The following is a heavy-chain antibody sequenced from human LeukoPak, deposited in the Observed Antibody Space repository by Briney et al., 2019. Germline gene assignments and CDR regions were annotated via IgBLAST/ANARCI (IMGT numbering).Heavy chain of an antibody. V-gene: IGHV1-46*01. D-gene: IGHD2-2*02. CDR3: AREIGYCSSTSCYKRAFDI. J-gene: IGHJ3*02. CDR1: GYTFTSYY. Sequence: ASVTVSCQASGYTFTSYYMHWAGQAPGQGLDWMGIINPSGGSTNYAQKFQGRVTMTRDTSTSTVYMELSSLRSEDTAVYYCAREIGYCSSTSCYKRAFDIWGQGTMVTVSS. CDR2: INPSGGST.